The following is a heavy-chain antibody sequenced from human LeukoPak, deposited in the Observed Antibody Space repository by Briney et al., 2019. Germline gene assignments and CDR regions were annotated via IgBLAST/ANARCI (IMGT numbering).Heavy chain of an antibody. CDR2: INSYSGNT. J-gene: IGHJ4*02. CDR3: ARDIAARFDS. V-gene: IGHV1-18*01. D-gene: IGHD6-6*01. Sequence: ASVKVSCKASDYTFTNYDISWVRQAPGQGLEWMGRINSYSGNTKYVQNLQGRVTMTTDTSTSTTYMELRSLRSDDTAVYYCARDIAARFDSWGQGALVTVSS. CDR1: DYTFTNYD.